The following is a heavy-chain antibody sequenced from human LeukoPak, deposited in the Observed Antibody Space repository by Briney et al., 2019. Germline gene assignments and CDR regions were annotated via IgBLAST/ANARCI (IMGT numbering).Heavy chain of an antibody. Sequence: PGGSLRLSCAASGFTFSSYAMSWVRQAPGKGLEWVSAISGSGGSTYYADSVKGRFTISRDNSKNTLYLQMNSLRAEDTAVYYCAKETVWFGELGPSYNWFDPWGQGTLVTVS. V-gene: IGHV3-23*01. D-gene: IGHD3-10*01. CDR2: ISGSGGST. CDR3: AKETVWFGELGPSYNWFDP. J-gene: IGHJ5*02. CDR1: GFTFSSYA.